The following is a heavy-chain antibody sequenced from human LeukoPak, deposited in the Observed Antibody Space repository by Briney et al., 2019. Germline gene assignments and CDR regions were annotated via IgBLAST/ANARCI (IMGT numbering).Heavy chain of an antibody. V-gene: IGHV1-69*04. CDR2: IIPILGIA. CDR1: GGAFSSYA. CDR3: ARSEYNGYDGYYYMDV. J-gene: IGHJ6*03. Sequence: GASVKVSCKASGGAFSSYAISWVRQAPGQGLEWMGRIIPILGIANYAQKFQGRVTITADKSTSTAYMELSSLRSEDTAVFYCARSEYNGYDGYYYMDVWGKGTTVTVSS. D-gene: IGHD5-12*01.